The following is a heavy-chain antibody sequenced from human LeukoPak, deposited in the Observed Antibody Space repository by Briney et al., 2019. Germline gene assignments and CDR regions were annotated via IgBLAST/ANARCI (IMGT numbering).Heavy chain of an antibody. J-gene: IGHJ6*03. V-gene: IGHV1-69*01. Sequence: SVKVSCKASGGTFSSYAISWVRQAPGQGLEWMGGIIPIFGTANYAQKFQGRVTITADESTSTAYMELSSLRSEDTAVYYCARESRQLVGSRSRYYYYYHMDVWGKGTTVTVSS. CDR3: ARESRQLVGSRSRYYYYYHMDV. D-gene: IGHD6-6*01. CDR1: GGTFSSYA. CDR2: IIPIFGTA.